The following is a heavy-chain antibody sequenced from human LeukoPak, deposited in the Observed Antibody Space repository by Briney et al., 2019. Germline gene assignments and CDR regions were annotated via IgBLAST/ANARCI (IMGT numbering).Heavy chain of an antibody. CDR1: GYTFTSYA. J-gene: IGHJ6*03. D-gene: IGHD5-12*01. CDR2: INTNTGNP. Sequence: ASVKVSCKASGYTFTSYAMSWVRQAPGQGLEWMGWINTNTGNPTYAQGFTGRFVFSLDTSVSTAYLQISSLKAEDTAVYYCARGVSDSGYEQVPIYYYYMDVWGKGTTVTGSS. CDR3: ARGVSDSGYEQVPIYYYYMDV. V-gene: IGHV7-4-1*02.